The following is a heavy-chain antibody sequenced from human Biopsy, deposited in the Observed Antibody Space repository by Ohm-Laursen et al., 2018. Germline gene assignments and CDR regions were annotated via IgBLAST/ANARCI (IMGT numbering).Heavy chain of an antibody. Sequence: SLRLSCSASGFSFNSYGMHWVRQAPGKGLEWLAVIWYDGSNKYYGDSVQGRFTISRDNSKNTVYLQMNSLRAEDTAIYYCARDSTINTVTTADYWGQRTLVTVSS. CDR3: ARDSTINTVTTADY. D-gene: IGHD4-11*01. CDR1: GFSFNSYG. CDR2: IWYDGSNK. J-gene: IGHJ4*02. V-gene: IGHV3-33*08.